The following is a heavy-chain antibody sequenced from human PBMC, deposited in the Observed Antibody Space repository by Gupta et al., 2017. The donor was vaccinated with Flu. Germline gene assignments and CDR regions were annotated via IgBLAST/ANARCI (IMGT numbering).Heavy chain of an antibody. Sequence: EVQLLESGGVLIQPGGSLRLSCATSGFTFSTYYMAWFRQAPGKGLEWLSVVSGTGRSTYYADSVRGRFIISRDNSRNTLYLQMDSLTVEDTAVYFCARDGQWLERTGFEYWGRGTVVTVSS. CDR1: GFTFSTYY. D-gene: IGHD6-19*01. J-gene: IGHJ4*02. CDR2: VSGTGRST. CDR3: ARDGQWLERTGFEY. V-gene: IGHV3-23*01.